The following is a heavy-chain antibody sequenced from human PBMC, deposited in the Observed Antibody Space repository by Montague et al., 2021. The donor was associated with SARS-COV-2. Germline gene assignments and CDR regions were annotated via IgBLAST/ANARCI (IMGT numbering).Heavy chain of an antibody. CDR3: ARTTGQIAGDAFDN. J-gene: IGHJ3*02. D-gene: IGHD1-14*01. V-gene: IGHV4-59*01. CDR1: GGSISSYY. Sequence: SETLSLTCTVSGGSISSYYWSWIRKPPGTGLEWIGIIYYSGSTNSNHSPKSRVTIAVDTSKDQFSLKLSSLTAADTAVYYCARTTGQIAGDAFDNWGQGTMVTVSS. CDR2: IYYSGST.